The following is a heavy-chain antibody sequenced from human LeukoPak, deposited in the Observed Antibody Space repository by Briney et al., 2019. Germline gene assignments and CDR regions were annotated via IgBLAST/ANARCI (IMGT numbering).Heavy chain of an antibody. Sequence: SETLSLTCTVSGGSISSGSYYWSWIRQPAGKGLEWIGRIYTSGSTNYNPSLKSRVTISVDTSKNQFSLKLSSVTAADTAVYYCAREGAYCSSTSCRNFDYWGQGTLVTVSS. CDR2: IYTSGST. V-gene: IGHV4-61*02. CDR1: GGSISSGSYY. D-gene: IGHD2-2*01. J-gene: IGHJ4*02. CDR3: AREGAYCSSTSCRNFDY.